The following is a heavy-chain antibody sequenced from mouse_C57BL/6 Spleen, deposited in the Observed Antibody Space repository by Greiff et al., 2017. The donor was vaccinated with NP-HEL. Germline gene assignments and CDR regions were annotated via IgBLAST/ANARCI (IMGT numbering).Heavy chain of an antibody. CDR1: GFTFSDYG. D-gene: IGHD2-4*01. V-gene: IGHV5-17*01. Sequence: EVQLVESGGGLVKPGGSLKLSCAASGFTFSDYGMHWVRQAPEKGLEWVAYISSGSSTIYYADTVKGRFTISRDNAKNTLFLQMTSLRSEDTAMYYCARTSYDYEGAMDYWGQGTSVTVSS. CDR2: ISSGSSTI. CDR3: ARTSYDYEGAMDY. J-gene: IGHJ4*01.